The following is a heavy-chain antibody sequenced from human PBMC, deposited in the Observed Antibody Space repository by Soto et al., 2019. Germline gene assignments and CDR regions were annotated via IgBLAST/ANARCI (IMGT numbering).Heavy chain of an antibody. Sequence: QVQLVQSGAEVKKPGSSVKVSCKASGGTFSSYTISWVRHAPGQGLEWMGRIIPILGIANYEQKFQGRVTITADNSTSTAYMELSSLRSEDTAVYYCASTEDIVATLWGQGTLVTVSS. CDR3: ASTEDIVATL. CDR1: GGTFSSYT. V-gene: IGHV1-69*02. CDR2: IIPILGIA. J-gene: IGHJ4*02. D-gene: IGHD5-12*01.